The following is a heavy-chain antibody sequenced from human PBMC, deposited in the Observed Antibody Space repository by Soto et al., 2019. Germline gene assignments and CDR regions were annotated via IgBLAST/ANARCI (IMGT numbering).Heavy chain of an antibody. D-gene: IGHD5-12*01. V-gene: IGHV3-7*05. Sequence: PGGSLRLSCAASGFTLSSYWMSWFRQAPGKGLEWVANKKQEGSEKYYVDYVKGRFTITRDNAKNSRYLQMNSLRAEDTALYYCAREEPRIVASRGKVDYWGQGTLVTVSS. J-gene: IGHJ4*02. CDR3: AREEPRIVASRGKVDY. CDR1: GFTLSSYW. CDR2: KKQEGSEK.